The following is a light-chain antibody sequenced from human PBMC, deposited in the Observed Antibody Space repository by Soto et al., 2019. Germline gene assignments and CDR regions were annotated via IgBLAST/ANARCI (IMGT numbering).Light chain of an antibody. Sequence: IGLTQSPGTLSLSPGERAALSCRAIQSVSSNYLAWYQQKPGQAPRLLIYGASSRATGIPDRFSGSVSGTEFTLTISSLQSEDFAVYYCQQYNEWPPFTFGQGTRLEIK. CDR1: QSVSSNY. V-gene: IGKV3-20*01. CDR2: GAS. CDR3: QQYNEWPPFT. J-gene: IGKJ5*01.